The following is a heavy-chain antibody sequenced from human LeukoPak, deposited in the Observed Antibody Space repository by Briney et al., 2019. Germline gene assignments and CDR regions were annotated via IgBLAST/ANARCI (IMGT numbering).Heavy chain of an antibody. J-gene: IGHJ4*02. D-gene: IGHD6-13*01. V-gene: IGHV4-61*09. CDR3: ASTTALAAGSDY. Sequence: KPSETLSLTCTVSGGSISSGSYYWRWIRQPAGKGLEWIGHIYTSGSTNYNPSLKSRVTISVDTSKNQFSLKLSSVTAADTAVYYCASTTALAAGSDYWGQGTLVTVSS. CDR1: GGSISSGSYY. CDR2: IYTSGST.